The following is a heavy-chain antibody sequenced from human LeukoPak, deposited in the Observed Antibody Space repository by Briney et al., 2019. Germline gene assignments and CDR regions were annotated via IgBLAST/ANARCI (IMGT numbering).Heavy chain of an antibody. CDR2: ISGSGGRT. CDR3: AKGGQPNYYYYYMDV. J-gene: IGHJ6*03. CDR1: GFSFSSYA. Sequence: PGGSLRLSCAASGFSFSSYAMSWVRQAPGKGLEWVSAISGSGGRTYYADSVKGRFTISRDKSKNTLYLQMNSLRAEDTAVYYCAKGGQPNYYYYYMDVWGKGITVTVSS. V-gene: IGHV3-23*01. D-gene: IGHD1-26*01.